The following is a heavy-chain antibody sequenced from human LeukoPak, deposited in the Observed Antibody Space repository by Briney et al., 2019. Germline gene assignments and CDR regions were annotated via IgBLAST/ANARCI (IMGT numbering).Heavy chain of an antibody. CDR3: ARLSLSIAARYYYYMDV. CDR2: IYYSGST. Sequence: SETLSLTCTVSGSSISSSSYYWGWIRQPPGKGLEWIGSIYYSGSTYYNPSLKSRVTISVDTSKNQFSLKLSSVTAADTAVYYCARLSLSIAARYYYYMDVWGKGTTVTVSS. D-gene: IGHD6-6*01. CDR1: GSSISSSSYY. V-gene: IGHV4-39*01. J-gene: IGHJ6*03.